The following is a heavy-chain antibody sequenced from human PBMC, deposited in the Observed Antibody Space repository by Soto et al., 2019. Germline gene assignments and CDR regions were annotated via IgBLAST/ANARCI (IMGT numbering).Heavy chain of an antibody. CDR2: IYYSGST. Sequence: PSETLSLTCAVYGGSFSGYYWSWIRQPPGKGLEWIGYIYYSGSTNYNPSLKSRVTISVDTSKNQFSLKLSSVTAADTAVYYCVRVITIFGVVISWFDPWGQGTLVTVSS. J-gene: IGHJ5*02. V-gene: IGHV4-59*01. CDR3: VRVITIFGVVISWFDP. D-gene: IGHD3-3*01. CDR1: GGSFSGYY.